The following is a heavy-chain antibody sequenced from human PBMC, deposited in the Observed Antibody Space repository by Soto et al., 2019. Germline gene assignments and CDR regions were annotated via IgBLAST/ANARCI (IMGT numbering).Heavy chain of an antibody. CDR1: GFTFSSQG. J-gene: IGHJ4*01. Sequence: GGSLRLSCAASGFTFSSQGMHWVRQAPGKGLEWVAIISYDGSNKYYEDSVKGRFTISRDNSKNTLYLQMNSLRPEDTAVYYCAKSGSHYSYFDYWGQGILVTVSS. CDR3: AKSGSHYSYFDY. V-gene: IGHV3-30*18. CDR2: ISYDGSNK. D-gene: IGHD1-26*01.